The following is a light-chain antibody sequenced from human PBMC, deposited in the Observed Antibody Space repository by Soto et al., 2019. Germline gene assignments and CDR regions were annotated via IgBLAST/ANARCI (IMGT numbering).Light chain of an antibody. CDR2: DTN. CDR3: LLSYSGAWV. CDR1: TGAVTSGHY. J-gene: IGLJ3*02. V-gene: IGLV7-46*01. Sequence: QAVVTQEPSLTVSPGGTVTLTCGSSTGAVTSGHYPYWFQQKPGQAPRTLIYDTNNNHSWTPARFSGSLLGGKDALTLSGAQPEDEAEYYCLLSYSGAWVFGGGTKLTVL.